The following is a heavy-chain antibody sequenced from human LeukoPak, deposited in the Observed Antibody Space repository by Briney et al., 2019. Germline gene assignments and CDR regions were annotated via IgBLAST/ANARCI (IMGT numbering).Heavy chain of an antibody. V-gene: IGHV4-59*01. Sequence: SESLSLTCTVSGGSISSYYWSWIRQPPGRGLEWIGYVYYRGGATYNPSLKSRVTISEDTSKNQISLKLTSVTAADTAVYYCARTVQWLMYYYFEEWGHGSLVVVSS. D-gene: IGHD3-22*01. CDR2: VYYRGGA. J-gene: IGHJ4*01. CDR1: GGSISSYY. CDR3: ARTVQWLMYYYFEE.